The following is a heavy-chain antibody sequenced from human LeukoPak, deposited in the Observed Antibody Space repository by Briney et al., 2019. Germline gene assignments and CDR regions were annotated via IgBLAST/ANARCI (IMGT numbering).Heavy chain of an antibody. CDR2: MNPNTGNT. CDR3: ARVGTDVSGLDDAFDI. Sequence: ASVKVSCKAYGYAFSTYDINWVRQATGQGLEWMGWMNPNTGNTGYAQKFQGRVTITRTTSMSTAYMELRSLTYEDTAVYYCARVGTDVSGLDDAFDIWGQGTMVTVSS. V-gene: IGHV1-8*03. D-gene: IGHD5-24*01. J-gene: IGHJ3*02. CDR1: GYAFSTYD.